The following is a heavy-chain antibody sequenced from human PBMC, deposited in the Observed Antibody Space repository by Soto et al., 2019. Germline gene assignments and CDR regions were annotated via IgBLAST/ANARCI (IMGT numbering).Heavy chain of an antibody. CDR2: ISSSSSTI. CDR1: GFTFSSYS. Sequence: SLRLSCAASGFTFSSYSMNWVRQAPGKGLEWVSYISSSSSTIYYADSVKGRYTISRDNAKNTLYLQMNSLRAEDTAVYYCAKEGLTGSYFDYWGQRTLVTVSS. CDR3: AKEGLTGSYFDY. V-gene: IGHV3-48*01. D-gene: IGHD3-9*01. J-gene: IGHJ4*02.